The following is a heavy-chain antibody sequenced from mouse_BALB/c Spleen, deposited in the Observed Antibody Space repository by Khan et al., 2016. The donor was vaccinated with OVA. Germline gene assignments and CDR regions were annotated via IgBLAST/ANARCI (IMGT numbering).Heavy chain of an antibody. CDR1: GFNIKDYY. D-gene: IGHD2-4*01. V-gene: IGHV14-1*02. J-gene: IGHJ3*01. Sequence: EVQLVESGAELVRPGALVKLSCKASGFNIKDYYMFWVKQRPEQGLEWIGWIDPENGNTIYDPKFQAKASITADTSSNTAYLQLSSLTSEDTAVYYWARRDYDIYWFAYWGQGTLVTVSA. CDR2: IDPENGNT. CDR3: ARRDYDIYWFAY.